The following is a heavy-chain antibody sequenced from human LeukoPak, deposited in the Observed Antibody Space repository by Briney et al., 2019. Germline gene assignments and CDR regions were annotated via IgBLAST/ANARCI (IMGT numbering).Heavy chain of an antibody. CDR2: IYHSGST. CDR1: GGSISSSNW. CDR3: AGRERVGATTRGAFDI. D-gene: IGHD1-26*01. V-gene: IGHV4-4*02. Sequence: PSETLSLTCAVSGGSISSSNWWSWVRQPPGKGLEWIGEIYHSGSTNYNPSLKSRVTISVDKSKNQFSLKLSSVTAADTAVYYCAGRERVGATTRGAFDIWGQGTMVTVSS. J-gene: IGHJ3*02.